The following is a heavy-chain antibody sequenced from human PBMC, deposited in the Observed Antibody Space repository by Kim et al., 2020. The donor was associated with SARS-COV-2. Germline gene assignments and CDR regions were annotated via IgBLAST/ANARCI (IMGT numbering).Heavy chain of an antibody. J-gene: IGHJ3*02. CDR3: ARDMRAEGSSSWPDAFDI. CDR2: INTNTGNP. CDR1: GYTFTSYA. Sequence: ASVKVSCKASGYTFTSYAMNWVRQAPGQGLEWMGWINTNTGNPTYAQGFTGRFVFSLDTSVSTAYLQISSLKAEDTAVYYCARDMRAEGSSSWPDAFDIWGQGTMVTVSS. V-gene: IGHV7-4-1*02. D-gene: IGHD6-13*01.